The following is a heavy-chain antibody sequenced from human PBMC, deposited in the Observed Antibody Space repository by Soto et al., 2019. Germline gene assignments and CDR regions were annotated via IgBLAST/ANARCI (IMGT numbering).Heavy chain of an antibody. J-gene: IGHJ5*02. V-gene: IGHV1-18*01. D-gene: IGHD5-12*01. CDR3: ARDWLGGYEGGWFDP. Sequence: ASVKVSCKASGYTFTSYGISCVRQAPGQGLEWMGWISAYNGNTNYAQKLQGRVTMTTDTSTSTAYMELRSLRSDDTAVYYCARDWLGGYEGGWFDPWGQGTLVTVSS. CDR1: GYTFTSYG. CDR2: ISAYNGNT.